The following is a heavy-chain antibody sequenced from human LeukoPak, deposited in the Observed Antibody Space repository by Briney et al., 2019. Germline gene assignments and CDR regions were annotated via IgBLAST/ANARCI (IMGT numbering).Heavy chain of an antibody. CDR1: GYTFTGYY. D-gene: IGHD2-2*03. J-gene: IGHJ6*02. CDR3: ARGSGYCSSTSCYDYYYYYYGMDV. CDR2: INPNSGGT. Sequence: GASVKVSCKASGYTFTGYYMHWVRQAPGQGLEWMGWINPNSGGTNYAQKFQGRVTMTRDTSISTAYMELSRLRSDDTAVYYCARGSGYCSSTSCYDYYYYYYGMDVWGQGTTVTVSS. V-gene: IGHV1-2*02.